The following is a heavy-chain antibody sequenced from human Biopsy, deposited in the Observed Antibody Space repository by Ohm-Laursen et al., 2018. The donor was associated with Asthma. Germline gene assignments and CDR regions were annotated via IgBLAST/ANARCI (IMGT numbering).Heavy chain of an antibody. CDR1: GFAVSRDH. Sequence: SLRLSCTASGFAVSRDHMFWVRQAPGKGLEWVSVIYSGGTSHTADSVRGRFTISRDYSKNTLYLQMYSLRAEDTAVYYCARGDSSNWSHYYFGYWGQGTLVTVSS. V-gene: IGHV3-53*01. J-gene: IGHJ4*02. CDR2: IYSGGTS. CDR3: ARGDSSNWSHYYFGY. D-gene: IGHD3-22*01.